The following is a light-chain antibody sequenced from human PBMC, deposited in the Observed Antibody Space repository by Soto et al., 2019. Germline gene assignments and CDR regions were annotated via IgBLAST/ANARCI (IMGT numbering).Light chain of an antibody. V-gene: IGKV3-15*01. CDR3: QQYNDWRT. J-gene: IGKJ2*01. Sequence: EIVMTQSPATLSVSPGERATLSCRASQSVGSNLAWYQQKPGQAPRLLIFGAWNRATVTPAMFSGSGSGTEFTLTLSSLQSEDYAVYYCQQYNDWRTFGQGTKLDIK. CDR2: GAW. CDR1: QSVGSN.